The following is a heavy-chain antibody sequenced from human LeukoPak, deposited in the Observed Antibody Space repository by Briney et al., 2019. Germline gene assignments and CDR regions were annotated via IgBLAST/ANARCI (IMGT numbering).Heavy chain of an antibody. J-gene: IGHJ4*02. CDR1: GFTVSGTY. CDR2: IYSGGST. D-gene: IGHD1-20*01. V-gene: IGHV3-66*01. Sequence: PGGSLRLSCEAFGFTVSGTYMTWVRQAPGKGLEWVSVIYSGGSTYYAGSVKGRFIISRDNSKNTLYLHMNSLRAEDTAVYYCARALNWKEYYFDFWGQGALVTVSS. CDR3: ARALNWKEYYFDF.